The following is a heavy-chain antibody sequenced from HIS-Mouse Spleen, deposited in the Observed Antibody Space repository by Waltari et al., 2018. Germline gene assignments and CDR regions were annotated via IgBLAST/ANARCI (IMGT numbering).Heavy chain of an antibody. CDR2: IYYSGST. V-gene: IGHV4-39*07. Sequence: QLQLQESGPGLVKPSETLSLTCTVAGGSSGSSSSYWGWIRQPPGKGLEWIGSIYYSGSTYYNPSLKSRVTISVDTSKNQFSLKLSSVTAADTAVYYCAREIPYSSSWYDWYFDLWGRGTLVTVSS. CDR1: GGSSGSSSSY. D-gene: IGHD6-13*01. J-gene: IGHJ2*01. CDR3: AREIPYSSSWYDWYFDL.